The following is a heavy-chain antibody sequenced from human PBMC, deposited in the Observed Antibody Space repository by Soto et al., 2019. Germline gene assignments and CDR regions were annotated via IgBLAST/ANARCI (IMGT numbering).Heavy chain of an antibody. V-gene: IGHV1-69*13. CDR3: ARDRYGGYERGYNWFDP. J-gene: IGHJ5*02. CDR2: IIPIFGTA. CDR1: GGTFSSYA. Sequence: SVKVSCKASGGTFSSYAISWVRQAPGQGLEWMGGIIPIFGTANYAQKFQGRVTITADESTSTAYMELSSLRSEDTAVYYCARDRYGGYERGYNWFDPWGQGTLVTVSS. D-gene: IGHD5-12*01.